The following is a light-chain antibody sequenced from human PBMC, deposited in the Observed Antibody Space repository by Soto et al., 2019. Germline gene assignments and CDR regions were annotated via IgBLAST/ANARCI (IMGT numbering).Light chain of an antibody. CDR2: WAS. CDR3: QQHFDPLPYP. Sequence: DIFMTQSPNSLAVSLGERATINSKSSQSGLLSSNTKNYLAWYQQNPGQPPKVLNYWASTRETGVPGQFSGSKYETDLTLTISSLQDEDVEVCYRQQHFDPLPYPFGQGTKMEIK. V-gene: IGKV4-1*01. CDR1: QSGLLSSNTKNY. J-gene: IGKJ2*01.